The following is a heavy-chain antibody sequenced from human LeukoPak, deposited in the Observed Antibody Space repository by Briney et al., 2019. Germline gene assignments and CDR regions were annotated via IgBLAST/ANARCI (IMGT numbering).Heavy chain of an antibody. CDR1: GFTFSSYS. Sequence: GGSLKLSCAASGFTFSSYSMNWVRQAPGKGLEWVSSISSSSSYIYYADSVKGRFTISRDNAKNSLYPQMNSLRAEDTAVYYCARDGPYYDILTGYYYELDYWGQGTLVTVSS. D-gene: IGHD3-9*01. J-gene: IGHJ4*02. CDR2: ISSSSSYI. V-gene: IGHV3-21*01. CDR3: ARDGPYYDILTGYYYELDY.